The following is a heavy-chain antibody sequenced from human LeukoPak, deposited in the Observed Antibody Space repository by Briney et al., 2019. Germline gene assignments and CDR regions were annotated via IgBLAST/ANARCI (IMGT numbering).Heavy chain of an antibody. D-gene: IGHD3-22*01. V-gene: IGHV3-23*01. CDR3: GKHDSSSDY. CDR2: ISPSAVTT. Sequence: PGGSLRLSCVVSGFNFNDYALTWVRQAPGKGLDWVASISPSAVTTYYGDSVQGRFTISRDNSKNTLYLQMNTLTAEDTAVYYCGKHDSSSDYWGQGTLVTVSS. CDR1: GFNFNDYA. J-gene: IGHJ4*02.